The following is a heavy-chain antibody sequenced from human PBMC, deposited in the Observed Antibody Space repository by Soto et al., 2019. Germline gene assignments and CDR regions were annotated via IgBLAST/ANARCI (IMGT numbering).Heavy chain of an antibody. V-gene: IGHV3-7*01. CDR2: INEDGSEK. J-gene: IGHJ4*02. CDR3: ARDLFDY. CDR1: GFTFSNYW. Sequence: EVQLVESGGGLVQPGGSLRLSCAASGFTFSNYWMNWVRQAPGKGLEWVANINEDGSEKYYVDSAKGRFTISRDNAKNSLYLQMSSLRDEDTAVYYCARDLFDYWGQGPLATVSS.